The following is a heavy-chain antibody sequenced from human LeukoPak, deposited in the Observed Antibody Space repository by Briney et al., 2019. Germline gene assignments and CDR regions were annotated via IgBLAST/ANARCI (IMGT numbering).Heavy chain of an antibody. CDR3: ARDQEGFDY. J-gene: IGHJ4*02. CDR2: INPIDGST. V-gene: IGHV1-46*01. Sequence: ASVKVSCKASEYTFTRNYMHWVRQAPGQGLEWMGVINPIDGSTTYTQKFQGRVAMTRDTSTSTVYMELRGLSSEDTAVYYCARDQEGFDYWGQGTVVTVSS. CDR1: EYTFTRNY.